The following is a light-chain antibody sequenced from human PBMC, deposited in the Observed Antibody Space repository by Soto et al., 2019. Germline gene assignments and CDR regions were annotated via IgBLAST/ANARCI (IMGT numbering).Light chain of an antibody. V-gene: IGKV3-15*01. CDR2: GAS. CDR1: QSVKSN. J-gene: IGKJ1*01. CDR3: QHYNTWPWT. Sequence: ETVMTQSPATLSVSPGERATLSCWASQSVKSNLAWYQQKRGQAPRVLIYGASTRATGIPARFSGSGSETEFILTISSLQSEDSATYYCQHYNTWPWTFGQGTKVEIK.